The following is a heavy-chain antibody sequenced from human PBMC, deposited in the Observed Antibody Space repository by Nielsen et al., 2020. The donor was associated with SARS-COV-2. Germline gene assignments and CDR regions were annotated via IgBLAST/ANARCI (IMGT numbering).Heavy chain of an antibody. D-gene: IGHD5-24*01. CDR3: ARGGWPRPFDY. V-gene: IGHV3-11*06. CDR2: ISSSSSYT. Sequence: GGSLRLSCAASGFTFSDYYMSWIRQAPGKGLEWVSYISSSSSYTNYADSVKGRFTISRDNAKDSLYLQMNSLRVEDAAVYYCARGGWPRPFDYWGQGTLVTVSS. CDR1: GFTFSDYY. J-gene: IGHJ4*02.